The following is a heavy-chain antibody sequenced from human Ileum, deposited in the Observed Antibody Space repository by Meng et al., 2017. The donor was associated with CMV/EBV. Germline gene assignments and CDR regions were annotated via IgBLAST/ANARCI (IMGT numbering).Heavy chain of an antibody. V-gene: IGHV4-61*01. CDR1: GGSVSSGSYF. CDR2: IYYSGST. D-gene: IGHD3-16*01. CDR3: ARGWGWFDP. J-gene: IGHJ5*02. Sequence: SLTVTVSGGSVSSGSYFCSWIRQPPGKGLEWIGYIYYSGSTSYNPSLKSRVTISIDTSNNQLSLKLSSVTAADTAVYYCARGWGWFDPWGQGTLVTVSS.